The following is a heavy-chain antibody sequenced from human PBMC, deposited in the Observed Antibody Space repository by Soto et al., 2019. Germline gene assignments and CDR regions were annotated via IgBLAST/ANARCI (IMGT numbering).Heavy chain of an antibody. CDR1: GYTFTNYY. D-gene: IGHD7-27*01. Sequence: QVQLVQSGAEVKKPGASVKVSCKASGYTFTNYYMHWVRQAPGQGLEWMRMINPSGGSTSYAQKSQGRFTMTRDTSASTVYMDLSSLRSEDTAVYYCMRWGRDAYYQDWGQGALVTVSS. CDR2: INPSGGST. V-gene: IGHV1-46*01. J-gene: IGHJ1*01. CDR3: MRWGRDAYYQD.